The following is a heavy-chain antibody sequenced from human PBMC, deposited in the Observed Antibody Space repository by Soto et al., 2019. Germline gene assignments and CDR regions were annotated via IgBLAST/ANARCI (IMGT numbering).Heavy chain of an antibody. Sequence: ASLKVSCKASGYTFTSYDINWVRRATGQGLEWMGWMNPNSGNTGYAQKFQGRVTMTRNTSISTAYMELSSLRSEDTAVYYCARGLYRDCSSTSCYDNWFDPWGQGTLVTVSS. V-gene: IGHV1-8*01. CDR1: GYTFTSYD. J-gene: IGHJ5*02. CDR2: MNPNSGNT. D-gene: IGHD2-2*01. CDR3: ARGLYRDCSSTSCYDNWFDP.